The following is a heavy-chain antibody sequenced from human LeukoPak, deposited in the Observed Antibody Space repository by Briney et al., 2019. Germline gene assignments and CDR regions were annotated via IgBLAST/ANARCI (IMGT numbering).Heavy chain of an antibody. CDR2: ISSNGGST. CDR3: ARGAYYDILTGYYMSIDY. CDR1: GFTFSSYA. V-gene: IGHV3-64*01. J-gene: IGHJ4*02. Sequence: GGSLRLSCAASGFTFSSYAMHWVRQAPGKGLEYVSAISSNGGSTYYANSVKGRFTISRDNSKNTLYLQMGSLRAEDMAVYYCARGAYYDILTGYYMSIDYWGQGTLVTVSS. D-gene: IGHD3-9*01.